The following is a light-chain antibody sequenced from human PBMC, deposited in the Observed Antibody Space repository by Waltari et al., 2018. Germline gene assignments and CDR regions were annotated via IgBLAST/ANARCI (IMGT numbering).Light chain of an antibody. Sequence: DIQMTQSPSTLSASVGDTVTITCRASQSISSWLAWYHQKPGKAPKLLIYDAYSLESGVPSRFSGSGSGTDFTLTISSLQPDDFATYYCQQYNSYPWTFGQGTKVEIK. CDR1: QSISSW. CDR3: QQYNSYPWT. J-gene: IGKJ1*01. V-gene: IGKV1-5*01. CDR2: DAY.